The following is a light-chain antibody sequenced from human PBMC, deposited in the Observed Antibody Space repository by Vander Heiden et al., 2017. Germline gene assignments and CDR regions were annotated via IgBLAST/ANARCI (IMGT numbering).Light chain of an antibody. J-gene: IGLJ3*02. CDR3: NSRDSSGEPYWV. Sequence: SSELTQDPAVSVALVQTVRITCQGDSLRSYYASWYQQKPGQAPVLVIVGNNNRPSGIPDRFSCASSGNTASSKTTGAQAEDEADYYWNSRDSSGEPYWVFGGGTKLTVL. CDR1: SLRSYY. V-gene: IGLV3-19*01. CDR2: GNN.